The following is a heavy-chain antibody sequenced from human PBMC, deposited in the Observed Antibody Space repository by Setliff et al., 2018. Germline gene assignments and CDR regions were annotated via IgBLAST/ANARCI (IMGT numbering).Heavy chain of an antibody. CDR1: GFPFSSHA. D-gene: IGHD3-3*01. CDR3: ATLSKDLNY. V-gene: IGHV3-33*08. Sequence: GSLRLSCAGSGFPFSSHAITWVRQAPGKGLEWVAIIWHDGTNKYYADSVKGRFDISRDSSKNTVYLQMNSLTAEDTAMYYCATLSKDLNYWGQGTLVTAPQ. J-gene: IGHJ4*02. CDR2: IWHDGTNK.